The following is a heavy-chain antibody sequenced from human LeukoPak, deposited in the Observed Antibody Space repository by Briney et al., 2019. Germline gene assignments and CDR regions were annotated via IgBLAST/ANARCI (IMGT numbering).Heavy chain of an antibody. V-gene: IGHV4-39*01. CDR2: IYYSGNT. CDR1: GGSIRSGPYY. J-gene: IGHJ4*02. CDR3: ARLHDYGDYYADY. D-gene: IGHD4-17*01. Sequence: SETLSLTCNVSGGSIRSGPYYWGWIRQPPGKRLEWIGSIYYSGNTQYSPSLRSRVTISVDTSKNEFSLKLRSVTAADAAVYYCARLHDYGDYYADYWGQGTLVTVSS.